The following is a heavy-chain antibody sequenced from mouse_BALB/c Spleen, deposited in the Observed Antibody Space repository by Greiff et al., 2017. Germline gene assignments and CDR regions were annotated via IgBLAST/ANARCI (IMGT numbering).Heavy chain of an antibody. V-gene: IGHV1-9*01. CDR2: ILPGSGST. CDR3: ARSYGSLAY. CDR1: GYTFSSYW. D-gene: IGHD1-1*01. J-gene: IGHJ3*01. Sequence: VQLQQSGAELMKPGASVKISCKATGYTFSSYWIEWVKQRPGHGLEWIGEILPGSGSTNYNEKFKGKATFTADTSSNTAYMQLSSLTSEDSAVYYCARSYGSLAYWGQGTLVTVSA.